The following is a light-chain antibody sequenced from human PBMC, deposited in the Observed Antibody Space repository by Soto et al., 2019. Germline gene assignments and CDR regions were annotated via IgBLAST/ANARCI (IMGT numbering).Light chain of an antibody. CDR1: QSVSIY. CDR3: HQYNNWPPLFT. CDR2: DAS. Sequence: VLTQSPATLSLSPGETATLSCRASQSVSIYLAWYQQKPGQAPRLLIYDASNRATGIPARFSGSGSGTDFTLTIDSLEPEDSAVYYCHQYNNWPPLFTFGPGTKLEVK. J-gene: IGKJ3*01. V-gene: IGKV3-11*01.